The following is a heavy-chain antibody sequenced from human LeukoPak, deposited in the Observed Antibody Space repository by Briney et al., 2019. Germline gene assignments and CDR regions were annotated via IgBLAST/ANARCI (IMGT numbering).Heavy chain of an antibody. J-gene: IGHJ4*02. CDR1: GGSISNSSYY. CDR3: ARQRGYSYSYFDYFDY. CDR2: IYYSGST. D-gene: IGHD5-18*01. V-gene: IGHV4-39*01. Sequence: SETLSLTCTVSGGSISNSSYYWGWIRQPPGKGLEWIGSIYYSGSTYYNPSLKSRVTISVDTSKNQFSLKLSSVTAADTAVYYCARQRGYSYSYFDYFDYWGQGTLVTVSS.